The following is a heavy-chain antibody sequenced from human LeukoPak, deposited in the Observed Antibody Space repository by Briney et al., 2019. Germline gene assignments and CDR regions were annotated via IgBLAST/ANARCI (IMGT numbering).Heavy chain of an antibody. CDR1: GGSISSYY. D-gene: IGHD1-26*01. CDR2: IYYSGST. CDR3: ARGGSYPIDY. V-gene: IGHV4-59*01. J-gene: IGHJ4*02. Sequence: SETLSLTCTVSGGSISSYYWNWIRQPPGKGLEWIGYIYYSGSTNYNPSLKSRVTISVDTSKNQFSLKLSSVTAADTAVYYCARGGSYPIDYWGQGTLVTVSS.